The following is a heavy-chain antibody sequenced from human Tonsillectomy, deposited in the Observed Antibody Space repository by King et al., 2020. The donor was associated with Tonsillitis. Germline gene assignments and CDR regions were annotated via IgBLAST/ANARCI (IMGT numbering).Heavy chain of an antibody. V-gene: IGHV3-23*04. J-gene: IGHJ6*03. CDR3: AKEGNYYDTSGYDYVYYYYYMDV. CDR1: GFTFSSYA. CDR2: ISGTTGST. Sequence: EVQLVESGGGLVQPGESLRLSCAASGFTFSSYAMSWVRQAPGKGLEWVSAISGTTGSTYYADSVKGRFAVSRDSSKNTLYLQMNSLRAEDTAVYYCAKEGNYYDTSGYDYVYYYYYMDVWGKGTTVTVSS. D-gene: IGHD3-22*01.